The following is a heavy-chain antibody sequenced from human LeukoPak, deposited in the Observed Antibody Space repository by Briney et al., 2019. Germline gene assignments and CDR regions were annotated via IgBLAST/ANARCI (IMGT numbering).Heavy chain of an antibody. J-gene: IGHJ3*02. Sequence: SETLSLTCTVSGGSISRYYWIWLRQPPGKGLEWIGYIYYSGSFNYNPSLKGRVTISVDTSKNQFSLKLNSVTAADTAVYYCARQGLLCGGDCYRDAFDIWGQGTMVTVSS. CDR1: GGSISRYY. CDR3: ARQGLLCGGDCYRDAFDI. V-gene: IGHV4-59*01. CDR2: IYYSGSF. D-gene: IGHD2-21*02.